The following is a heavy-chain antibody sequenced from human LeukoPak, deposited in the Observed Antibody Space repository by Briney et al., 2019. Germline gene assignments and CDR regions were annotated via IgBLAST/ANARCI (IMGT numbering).Heavy chain of an antibody. CDR1: GGSISSYY. Sequence: SETLSLTCTVSGGSISSYYWSWIRQPPGKGLEWIGYIYYSGSTNYNPSLKSRVTISVDTSKKQFSLKLSSVTAADTAVYYCARERLVAAAIYYYYYGMDVWGQGTTVTVSS. D-gene: IGHD6-13*01. J-gene: IGHJ6*02. V-gene: IGHV4-59*01. CDR3: ARERLVAAAIYYYYYGMDV. CDR2: IYYSGST.